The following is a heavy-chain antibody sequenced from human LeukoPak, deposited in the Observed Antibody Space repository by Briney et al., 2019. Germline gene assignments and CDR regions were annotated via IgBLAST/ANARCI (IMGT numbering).Heavy chain of an antibody. J-gene: IGHJ2*01. CDR1: GYSISSGYY. CDR3: ARAGGSYSGGADL. V-gene: IGHV4-38-2*02. CDR2: IYHSGST. Sequence: SETLSLTCTVSGYSISSGYYWGWLRQPPGKGLEWIGSIYHSGSTYYNPSLKSRVTISVDTSKNQFSLKLSSVTAADTAVYYCARAGGSYSGGADLWGRGTLVTVSS. D-gene: IGHD1-26*01.